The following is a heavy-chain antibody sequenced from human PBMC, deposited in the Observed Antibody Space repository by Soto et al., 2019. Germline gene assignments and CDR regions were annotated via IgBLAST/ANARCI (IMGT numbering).Heavy chain of an antibody. CDR3: TTDRAADAYYDFWSGPYYFDY. D-gene: IGHD3-3*01. CDR1: GFTFSNAW. Sequence: GGSLRLSCAASGFTFSNAWMNWVRQAPGKGLEWVGRIKSKTDGGTTDYAAPVKGRFTISRDDSKNTLYLQMNSLKTEDTAVYYCTTDRAADAYYDFWSGPYYFDYWGQGTLVTVSS. CDR2: IKSKTDGGTT. V-gene: IGHV3-15*07. J-gene: IGHJ4*02.